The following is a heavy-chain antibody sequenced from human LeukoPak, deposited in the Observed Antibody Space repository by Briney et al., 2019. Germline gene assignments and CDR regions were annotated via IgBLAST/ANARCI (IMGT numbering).Heavy chain of an antibody. D-gene: IGHD3-10*01. Sequence: SVKVSCKASGGTFSSYAISWVRQAPGQGLEWMGGIIPIFGTANYAQKFQGRVTITADKSTSTAYMELSSLRSEDTAVSYCARDGYDGSGSPAYWSQGSLVTVYS. CDR3: ARDGYDGSGSPAY. J-gene: IGHJ4*02. CDR1: GGTFSSYA. V-gene: IGHV1-69*06. CDR2: IIPIFGTA.